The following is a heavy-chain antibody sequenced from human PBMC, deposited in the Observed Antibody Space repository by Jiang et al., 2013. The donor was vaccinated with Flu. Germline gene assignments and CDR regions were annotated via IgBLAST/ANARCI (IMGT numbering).Heavy chain of an antibody. J-gene: IGHJ3*01. CDR3: ARQFTSAFGF. D-gene: IGHD2/OR15-2a*01. CDR2: TYFRSSKWYN. CDR1: GDTVFSNSAA. V-gene: IGHV6-1*01. Sequence: SQTLSLTCAISGDTVFSNSAAWNWIRQSPSRGLEWLGRTYFRSSKWYNDYAVSVKSRVTITSDPSKHQFSLHLNSVTPEDTGVYYCARQFTSAFGFWGHGTMVTVSS.